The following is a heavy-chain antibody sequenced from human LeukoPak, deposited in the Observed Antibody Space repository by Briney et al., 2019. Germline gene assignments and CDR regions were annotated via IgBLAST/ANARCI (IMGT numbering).Heavy chain of an antibody. CDR3: AKDLTPDGVWDFDS. D-gene: IGHD3-9*01. J-gene: IGHJ4*02. CDR2: NTAGGTT. Sequence: GGSLRLSCVASGFTFSKYSMTWVRQAPGKGLEWVSANTAGGTTKYADSVKGRFTISRDNSKNTLYLQTNSLRAEDTAVYYCAKDLTPDGVWDFDSWGQGTLITVSS. CDR1: GFTFSKYS. V-gene: IGHV3-23*01.